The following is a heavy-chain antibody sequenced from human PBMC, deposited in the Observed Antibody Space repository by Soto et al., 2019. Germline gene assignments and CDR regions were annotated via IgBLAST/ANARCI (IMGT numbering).Heavy chain of an antibody. V-gene: IGHV4-31*03. J-gene: IGHJ4*02. CDR1: GGSISSGGYY. Sequence: QVQLQESGPGLVKPSQTLSLTCTVSGGSISSGGYYWSWIRQHPGKGLEWIGYIYYSGSTYYNPSLKSRVTLSVDASKNQFSLKLSSVTAADTAVYYCARVLYDSSGYYYIYFDYWGQGTLVTVSS. D-gene: IGHD3-22*01. CDR3: ARVLYDSSGYYYIYFDY. CDR2: IYYSGST.